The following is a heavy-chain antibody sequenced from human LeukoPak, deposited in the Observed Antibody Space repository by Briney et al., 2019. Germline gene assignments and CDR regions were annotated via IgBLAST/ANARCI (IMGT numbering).Heavy chain of an antibody. J-gene: IGHJ4*02. V-gene: IGHV5-51*01. CDR1: GYSFTSYW. Sequence: GESLKISCKGSGYSFTSYWIGWVRQMPGKGLEWMGIIYPGDSDTGYSPSFQGQVTISADKSISTAYLQWSSLKASDTAMYYCARHSMIWGYCSSTSCYSPYDYWGQGTLVTVSS. CDR2: IYPGDSDT. D-gene: IGHD2-2*01. CDR3: ARHSMIWGYCSSTSCYSPYDY.